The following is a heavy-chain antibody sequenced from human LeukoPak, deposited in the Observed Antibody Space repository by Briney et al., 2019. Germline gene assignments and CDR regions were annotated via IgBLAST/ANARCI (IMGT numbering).Heavy chain of an antibody. CDR2: ISATGGTI. D-gene: IGHD6-13*01. V-gene: IGHV3-48*04. J-gene: IGHJ4*02. CDR1: GFTFSSNG. CDR3: ARGDPAAGTKGVEMMG. Sequence: GGSLRLSCAASGFTFSSNGMNWVRQAPGKGLEWVSYISATGGTIYYADSVKGRFTISRDNAKNSLYPQMNSLRAEDTAVYYCARGDPAAGTKGVEMMGWGQGTLVTVSS.